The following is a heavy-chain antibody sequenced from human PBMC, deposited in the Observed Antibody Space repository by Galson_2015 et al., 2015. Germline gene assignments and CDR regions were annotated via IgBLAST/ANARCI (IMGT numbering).Heavy chain of an antibody. CDR3: ASPSEGGSYSHDAFDI. Sequence: ETLSLTCAVSGGSISSSNWWSWVRQPPGKGLEWIGEIYHSGSTNYNPSLKSRVTISVDKSKNQFSLKLSSVTAADTAVYYCASPSEGGSYSHDAFDIWGQGTMVTVSS. V-gene: IGHV4-4*02. J-gene: IGHJ3*02. CDR2: IYHSGST. CDR1: GGSISSSNW. D-gene: IGHD1-26*01.